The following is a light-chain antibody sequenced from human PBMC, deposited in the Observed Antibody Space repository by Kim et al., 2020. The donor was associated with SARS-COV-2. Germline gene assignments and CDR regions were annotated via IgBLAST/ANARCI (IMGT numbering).Light chain of an antibody. J-gene: IGKJ1*01. Sequence: ASVGDRVTITSRASQTISGYLNWYQQKPGKAPKLLIYAASSLLGGVPSRFSGSGSGTDFTLTISSLQPEDFATYHCQQSYSTPPTFGQGTKVDIK. V-gene: IGKV1-39*01. CDR3: QQSYSTPPT. CDR1: QTISGY. CDR2: AAS.